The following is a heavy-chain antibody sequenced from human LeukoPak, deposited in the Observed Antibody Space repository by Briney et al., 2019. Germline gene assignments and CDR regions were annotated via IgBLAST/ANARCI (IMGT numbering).Heavy chain of an antibody. J-gene: IGHJ6*02. CDR1: GYTFTSYD. V-gene: IGHV1-8*01. CDR2: MNPNSGNT. CDR3: ATMGYYDSSGYSPTRYYYGIDV. Sequence: ASVKVSCKASGYTFTSYDINWVRQATGQGLEWMGWMNPNSGNTGYAQKFQGRVTMTRNTSISTAYMELSSLRSEDTAVYYCATMGYYDSSGYSPTRYYYGIDVWGQGTTVTVYS. D-gene: IGHD3-22*01.